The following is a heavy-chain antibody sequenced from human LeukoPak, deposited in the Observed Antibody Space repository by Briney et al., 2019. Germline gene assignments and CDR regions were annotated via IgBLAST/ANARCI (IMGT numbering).Heavy chain of an antibody. CDR1: GYSFTSYW. Sequence: GESLKISCKASGYSFTSYWIGWVRQMPGKGLEWMRIIDPSDSETRYTPSFQGQVTTSADKSLTTAYLQWNSLKASDTAMYYCARQTAMGRSGDYWGQGTLVTVSS. CDR3: ARQTAMGRSGDY. CDR2: IDPSDSET. J-gene: IGHJ4*02. D-gene: IGHD5-18*01. V-gene: IGHV5-51*01.